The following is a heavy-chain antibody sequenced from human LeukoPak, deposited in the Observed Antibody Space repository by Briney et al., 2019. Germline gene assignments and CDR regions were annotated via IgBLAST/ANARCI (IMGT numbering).Heavy chain of an antibody. CDR3: ARAGSGDAATYYYYYGMDV. CDR2: IIPILGIA. D-gene: IGHD4-17*01. V-gene: IGHV1-69*04. CDR1: GGTFSSYA. J-gene: IGHJ6*02. Sequence: ASVKVSCKACGGTFSSYAISWVRQAPGQGLEWMGRIIPILGIANYAQKFQGRVTITADKSTSTAYMELSSLRSEDTAVYYCARAGSGDAATYYYYYGMDVWGQGTTVTVSS.